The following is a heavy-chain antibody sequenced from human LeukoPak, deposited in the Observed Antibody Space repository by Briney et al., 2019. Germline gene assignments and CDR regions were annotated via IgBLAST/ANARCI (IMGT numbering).Heavy chain of an antibody. CDR3: ARGATTGTTSHYMDV. CDR1: GYTFTSYG. V-gene: IGHV1-18*01. CDR2: ISAYNGNT. Sequence: ASVKVSCEASGYTFTSYGISWVRRAPGQGLEWVGWISAYNGNTNYAQKLQSRVTMTTDTSTSTAYMELRSLRSDDTAVYYCARGATTGTTSHYMDVWGKGTTVTISS. D-gene: IGHD1-1*01. J-gene: IGHJ6*03.